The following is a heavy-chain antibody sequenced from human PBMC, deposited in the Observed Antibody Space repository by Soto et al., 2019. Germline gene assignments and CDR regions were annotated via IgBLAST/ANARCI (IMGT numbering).Heavy chain of an antibody. CDR3: ARGTRIASAGYYFDF. D-gene: IGHD6-25*01. Sequence: TSETLSLTCTVSGDSVTSGSHYWSWIRQPPGKGLEYIGYIFYSENTSYHPSLKSRVTISVDTSKNQFSLRLSSVTAADTAVFYCARGTRIASAGYYFDFWGPGTLVTVS. J-gene: IGHJ4*02. CDR1: GDSVTSGSHY. CDR2: IFYSENT. V-gene: IGHV4-61*01.